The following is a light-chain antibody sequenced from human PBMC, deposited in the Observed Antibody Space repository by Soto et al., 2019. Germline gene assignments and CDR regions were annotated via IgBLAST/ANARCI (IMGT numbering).Light chain of an antibody. J-gene: IGKJ1*01. CDR1: QTISSKY. CDR3: QQYGSWT. Sequence: EIVLTQSPGTLSVSPGERATLSCRASQTISSKYLAWYQQKPGQAPSLLIYGTSSRATGIPHRCSGSGSGTDFPLTISRLEPEDSAIYYCQQYGSWTFGQGTKVEIK. V-gene: IGKV3-20*01. CDR2: GTS.